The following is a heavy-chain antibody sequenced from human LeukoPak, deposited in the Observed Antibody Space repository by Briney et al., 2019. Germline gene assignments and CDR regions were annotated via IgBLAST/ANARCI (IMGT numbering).Heavy chain of an antibody. Sequence: ASVKVSCKASGYTFTSHYMHWVRQAPGQGLEWMGIINPSGGSTSYAQKFQGRVTMTRDTSTSTVYMELSSLRSEDTAVYYCARDRGRYYYDSSGYFPDYRGQGTLVTVSS. J-gene: IGHJ4*02. D-gene: IGHD3-22*01. CDR1: GYTFTSHY. CDR2: INPSGGST. CDR3: ARDRGRYYYDSSGYFPDY. V-gene: IGHV1-46*01.